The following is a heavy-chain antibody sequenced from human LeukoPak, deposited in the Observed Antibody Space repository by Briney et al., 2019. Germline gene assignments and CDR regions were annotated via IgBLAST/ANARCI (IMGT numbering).Heavy chain of an antibody. Sequence: PGGSLRLSCAASGFTFSDYYMSWIRQAPGKGLEWVSSISSSSSYIYYADSVKGRFTISRDNAKNSLYLQMNSLRAEDTAVYYCARDWRIVAQLPYYFDYWGQGTLVTVSS. CDR1: GFTFSDYY. D-gene: IGHD2-21*01. CDR3: ARDWRIVAQLPYYFDY. J-gene: IGHJ4*02. V-gene: IGHV3-11*06. CDR2: ISSSSSYI.